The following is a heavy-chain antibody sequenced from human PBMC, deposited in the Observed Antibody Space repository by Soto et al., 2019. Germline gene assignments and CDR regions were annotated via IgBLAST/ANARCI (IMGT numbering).Heavy chain of an antibody. D-gene: IGHD4-17*01. CDR3: AREPREPKGTVCRYFYYYGMDV. CDR1: GFSVSDNY. J-gene: IGHJ6*02. Sequence: RLSCAASGFSVSDNYMNWVRQAPGKGLEWVSVIYSGGSTYYADSLKGRFAISRDNSKNTVYLQMNSLRVEDTAVYYCAREPREPKGTVCRYFYYYGMDVWGQGTTVTVSS. V-gene: IGHV3-53*01. CDR2: IYSGGST.